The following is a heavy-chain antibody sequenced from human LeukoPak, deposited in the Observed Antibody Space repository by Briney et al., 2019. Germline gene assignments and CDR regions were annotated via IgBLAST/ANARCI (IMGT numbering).Heavy chain of an antibody. V-gene: IGHV1-2*02. CDR2: INPNSGGT. CDR1: GYTFTGYY. D-gene: IGHD2-2*01. CDR3: AREVVPAAMSVGDYYYYYMDV. Sequence: ASVKVSCKASGYTFTGYYMHWVRQAPGQGLEWMGWINPNSGGTNYAQKFQGRVTMTRDTSISTAYMEPSRLRSDDTAVYYCAREVVPAAMSVGDYYYYYMDVWGKGTTVTVSS. J-gene: IGHJ6*03.